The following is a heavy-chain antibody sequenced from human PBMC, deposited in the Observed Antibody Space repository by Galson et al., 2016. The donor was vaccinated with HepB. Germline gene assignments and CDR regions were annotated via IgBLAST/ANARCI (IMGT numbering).Heavy chain of an antibody. CDR3: ANVAVERATIVYFDY. CDR2: ISYDGSNK. Sequence: SLRLSCAASGFSFTSYGMHWVRQAPGKGLEWVAVISYDGSNKYYTDSVKGRFTISRDNSKNTLYLQMDGLRAEDTSVYYCANVAVERATIVYFDYWGQGTLVTVSS. CDR1: GFSFTSYG. D-gene: IGHD5-24*01. V-gene: IGHV3-30*18. J-gene: IGHJ4*02.